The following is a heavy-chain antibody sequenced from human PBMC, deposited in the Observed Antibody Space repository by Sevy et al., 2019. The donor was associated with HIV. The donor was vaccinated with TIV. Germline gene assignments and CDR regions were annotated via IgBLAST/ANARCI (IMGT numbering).Heavy chain of an antibody. V-gene: IGHV1-2*02. D-gene: IGHD3-16*02. CDR3: ARDRPYDYVCGSYRLGMGYFDY. Sequence: ASVKVSCKASGYTFTGYYMHWVRQAPGQGLEWMGWINPNSGGTNYAQKFQGRVTMTRDTSISTAYMELSRLRSDDTAVYYCARDRPYDYVCGSYRLGMGYFDYWGQGTLVTVSS. J-gene: IGHJ4*02. CDR2: INPNSGGT. CDR1: GYTFTGYY.